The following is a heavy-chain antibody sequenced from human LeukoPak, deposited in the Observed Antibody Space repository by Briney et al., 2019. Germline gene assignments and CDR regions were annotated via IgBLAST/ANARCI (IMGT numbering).Heavy chain of an antibody. D-gene: IGHD6-13*01. CDR3: AKDEGSSWYPPSYYYGMDV. J-gene: IGHJ6*02. Sequence: GGSLRLSCAASGFTFSSYAMSSVLQAPGKGLEWVSAISGSGGSTYYADSVKGRFTISRDNSKNTLYLQMDSLRAEDTAVYYCAKDEGSSWYPPSYYYGMDVWGQGTTVTVSS. CDR2: ISGSGGST. CDR1: GFTFSSYA. V-gene: IGHV3-23*01.